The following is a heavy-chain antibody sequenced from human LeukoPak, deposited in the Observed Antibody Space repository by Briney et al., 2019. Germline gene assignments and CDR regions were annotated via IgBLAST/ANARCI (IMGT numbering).Heavy chain of an antibody. D-gene: IGHD2-2*01. V-gene: IGHV3-23*01. CDR1: GFTFSSYA. CDR3: TRDSLRCSSSTCYREEY. CDR2: ISGSGGST. Sequence: EGSLRLSCAASGFTFSSYAMSWVRQAPGKGLEWVSAISGSGGSTYYADSVKGRFTISRDNSKNTLYLRMNRLRAEDTAFYYCTRDSLRCSSSTCYREEYWGQGTLVTVSS. J-gene: IGHJ4*02.